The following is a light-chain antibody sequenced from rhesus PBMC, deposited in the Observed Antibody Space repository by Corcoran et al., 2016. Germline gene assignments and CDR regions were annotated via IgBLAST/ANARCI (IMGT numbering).Light chain of an antibody. CDR2: YAT. CDR3: QQYNNLVT. Sequence: DIQMTQSPSSVSASVGDRVTITCRANQDINTYLAWYQQKPGKAPKLLIYYATIWQGGVPSRFRGSGSGTEFPLTISSLKPEDFATYYCQQYNNLVTFGGGTKVEIK. V-gene: IGKV1-25*01. J-gene: IGKJ4*01. CDR1: QDINTY.